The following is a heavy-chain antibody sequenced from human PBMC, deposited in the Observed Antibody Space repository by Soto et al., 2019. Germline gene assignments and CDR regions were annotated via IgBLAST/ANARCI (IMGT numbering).Heavy chain of an antibody. J-gene: IGHJ4*02. CDR3: ARDFQRWLQLQGLDY. CDR1: GYTFTSYG. Sequence: GASVKVSCKASGYTFTSYGISWVRQAPGQGLEWMGWISAYNGNTNYAQKLQGRVTMTTDTSTSTAYMELRSLRSDDTAVYYCARDFQRWLQLQGLDYWGQGTLVTVSS. CDR2: ISAYNGNT. V-gene: IGHV1-18*01. D-gene: IGHD5-12*01.